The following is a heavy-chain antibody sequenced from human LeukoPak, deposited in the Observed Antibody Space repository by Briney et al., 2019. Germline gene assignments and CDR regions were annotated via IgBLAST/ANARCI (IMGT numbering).Heavy chain of an antibody. D-gene: IGHD3-10*01. V-gene: IGHV1-18*01. Sequence: PGASVKVSCKASGGTFSSYAISWVRQAPGQGLEWMGWISAYNGNTNYAQKLQGRVTMTTDTSTSTAYMELRSLRSDDTAVYYCASTMVRGVIGLGWFDPWGQGTLVTVSS. CDR1: GGTFSSYA. J-gene: IGHJ5*02. CDR3: ASTMVRGVIGLGWFDP. CDR2: ISAYNGNT.